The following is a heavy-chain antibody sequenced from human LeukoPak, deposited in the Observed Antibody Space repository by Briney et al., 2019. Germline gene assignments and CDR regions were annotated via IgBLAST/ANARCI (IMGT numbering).Heavy chain of an antibody. J-gene: IGHJ4*02. CDR3: ARGRGYSSSWYYFDY. D-gene: IGHD6-13*01. CDR2: ISSGSGTI. V-gene: IGHV3-48*01. Sequence: PGGSLRLSCAASGSTFSSYNINWVRQAPGKGLEWVSYISSGSGTIYYADSLKGRFPISRDNAKNSLFLQMNSLRAEDTALYYCARGRGYSSSWYYFDYWGQGTLVTVSS. CDR1: GSTFSSYN.